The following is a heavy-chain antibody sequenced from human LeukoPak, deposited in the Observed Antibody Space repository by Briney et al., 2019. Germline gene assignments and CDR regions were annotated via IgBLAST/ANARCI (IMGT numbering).Heavy chain of an antibody. Sequence: GGSLRLSCAASGFSFSSYAMSWVRQAPGKGLEWVSGISGSDGSTYYADSVKGRFTISRDNSKNTLYLQMNSLRAEDMAVYYCAKDGGQGADYWGQGTLVSVPS. J-gene: IGHJ4*02. CDR2: ISGSDGST. CDR1: GFSFSSYA. CDR3: AKDGGQGADY. D-gene: IGHD3-16*01. V-gene: IGHV3-23*01.